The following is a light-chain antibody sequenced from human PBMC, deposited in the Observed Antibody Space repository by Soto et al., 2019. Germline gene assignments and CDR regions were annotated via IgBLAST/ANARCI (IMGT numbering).Light chain of an antibody. V-gene: IGLV2-14*03. Sequence: QSALTQPASVSGAPGQSVTISCTGTSNDIGRYNFVSWYQQHPGKAPKLMIYDVSDRPSGVSNRFSGSKSGNTASLTISGLQPADEADYYCSSYRSITTSSVFGTGTKLTVL. CDR1: SNDIGRYNF. J-gene: IGLJ1*01. CDR2: DVS. CDR3: SSYRSITTSSV.